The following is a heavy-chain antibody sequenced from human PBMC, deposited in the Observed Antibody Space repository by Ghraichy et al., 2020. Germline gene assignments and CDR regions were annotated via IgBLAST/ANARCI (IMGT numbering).Heavy chain of an antibody. V-gene: IGHV3-21*01. CDR2: ISSSSSYI. CDR1: GFTFSSYS. D-gene: IGHD2-15*01. CDR3: ARDEPLCSGGSCYSGTGFDY. J-gene: IGHJ4*02. Sequence: GESLNISCAASGFTFSSYSMNWVRQAPGKGLEWVSSISSSSSYIYYADSVKGRFTISRDNAKNSLYLQMNSLRAEDTAVYYCARDEPLCSGGSCYSGTGFDYWGQGTLVTVSS.